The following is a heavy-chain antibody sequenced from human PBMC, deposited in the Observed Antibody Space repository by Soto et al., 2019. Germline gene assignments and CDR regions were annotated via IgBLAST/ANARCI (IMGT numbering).Heavy chain of an antibody. CDR1: GFTFSSYG. V-gene: IGHV3-33*01. J-gene: IGHJ6*02. Sequence: PGGSLRLSCAASGFTFSSYGMHWVRQAPGKGLEWVAVIWCDGSNKYYADSVKGRFTISRDNSKNTLYLQMNSLRAEDTAVYYCARDRERTSRSYYYYYGMDVWGQGTTVTVSS. CDR2: IWCDGSNK. D-gene: IGHD2-2*01. CDR3: ARDRERTSRSYYYYYGMDV.